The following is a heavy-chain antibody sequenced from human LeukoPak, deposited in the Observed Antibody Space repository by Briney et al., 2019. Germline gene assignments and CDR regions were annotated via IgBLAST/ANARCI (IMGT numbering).Heavy chain of an antibody. J-gene: IGHJ4*02. CDR2: INEDGSNK. CDR3: TRVIVAVPGYFDYFDF. D-gene: IGHD6-19*01. Sequence: GGSLRLSCTASGFSFSNHYMRWIRQAPGKGRGWVANINEDGSNKWHLGSVKGRFTVSRDNARNSLYLQMNSLRVEDTAVYYCTRVIVAVPGYFDYFDFWGQGVLVTVSS. V-gene: IGHV3-7*01. CDR1: GFSFSNHY.